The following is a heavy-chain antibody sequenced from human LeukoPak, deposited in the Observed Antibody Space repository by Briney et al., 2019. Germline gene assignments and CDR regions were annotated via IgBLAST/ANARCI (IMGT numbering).Heavy chain of an antibody. Sequence: PSETLSLTCAVYGGSFSGYYWSWLGQPPGKGLEWIGEINHCGSTNHNPSLKSRVTITGDTSKNQFSLKLSSVTAADTAVYYWARGQVVAGTYAFDNWGQGTMVTVSS. D-gene: IGHD6-19*01. CDR3: ARGQVVAGTYAFDN. V-gene: IGHV4-34*01. CDR1: GGSFSGYY. CDR2: INHCGST. J-gene: IGHJ3*02.